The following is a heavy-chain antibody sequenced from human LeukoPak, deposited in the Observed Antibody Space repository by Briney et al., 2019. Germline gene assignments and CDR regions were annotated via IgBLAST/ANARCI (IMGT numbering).Heavy chain of an antibody. CDR2: IWYDGSNK. CDR3: ARSGLPLDY. Sequence: PGGSLRLSCAASGFTFSSYGMHWVRRAPGKGLEWVAVIWYDGSNKYYADSVKGRFTISRDNSKNTLYLQMNSLRAEDTAVYYCARSGLPLDYWGQGTLVTVSS. D-gene: IGHD5-12*01. V-gene: IGHV3-33*01. CDR1: GFTFSSYG. J-gene: IGHJ4*02.